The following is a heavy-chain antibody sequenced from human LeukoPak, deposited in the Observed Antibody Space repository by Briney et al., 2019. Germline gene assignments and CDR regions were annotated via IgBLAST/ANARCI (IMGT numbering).Heavy chain of an antibody. CDR2: ISGSGGST. J-gene: IGHJ4*02. CDR3: AKLRLALTDSSGYYYFDY. D-gene: IGHD3-22*01. CDR1: GFTFSSYG. V-gene: IGHV3-23*01. Sequence: QSGGSLRLSCAASGFTFSSYGMHWVRQAPGKGLEWVSAISGSGGSTYYADSVKGRFTISRDNSKNTLYLQMNSLRAEDTAVYYCAKLRLALTDSSGYYYFDYWGQGTLVTVSS.